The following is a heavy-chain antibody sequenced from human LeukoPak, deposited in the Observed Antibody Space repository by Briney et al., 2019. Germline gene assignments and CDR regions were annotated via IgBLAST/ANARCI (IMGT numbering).Heavy chain of an antibody. D-gene: IGHD3-10*01. Sequence: PSQTLSLTCTVSGGSISSGDYYWSWIRQPPGKGLEWIGEINHGGSTNYNPSLKSRVTISIDTSKNQFSLKLTSVTAADTAVYYCAGSPPPGATAYGVVDSWGRGTLVTVSS. CDR2: INHGGST. CDR1: GGSISSGDYY. V-gene: IGHV4-30-4*01. J-gene: IGHJ5*01. CDR3: AGSPPPGATAYGVVDS.